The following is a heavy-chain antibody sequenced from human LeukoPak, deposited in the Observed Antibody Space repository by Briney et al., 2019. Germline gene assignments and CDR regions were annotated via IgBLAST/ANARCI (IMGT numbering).Heavy chain of an antibody. CDR2: IIPIFGTA. CDR3: ARVRGRCASKYCSSTSCCNADDAFDI. V-gene: IGHV1-69*05. J-gene: IGHJ3*02. D-gene: IGHD2-2*01. Sequence: SVKVSCKASGGTFSSYAISWVRQAPGQGLEWMGGIIPIFGTANYAQEFQGRVTITTDESTSTAYMELSSLRSEDTAVYYCARVRGRCASKYCSSTSCCNADDAFDIWGQGTMVTVSS. CDR1: GGTFSSYA.